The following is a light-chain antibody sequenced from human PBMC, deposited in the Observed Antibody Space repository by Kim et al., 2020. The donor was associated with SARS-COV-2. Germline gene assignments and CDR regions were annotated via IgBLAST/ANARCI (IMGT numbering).Light chain of an antibody. V-gene: IGKV1-33*01. CDR3: QQYDNLPPLT. Sequence: DIQMTQSPSSLSASVGDRVTITCQASQDISNYLNWYQQKPGKAPKLLIYDASNLETGVPSRFSGSGSGTDFTFTISSLQPEAIATYYCQQYDNLPPLTFGGGTKVDIK. J-gene: IGKJ4*01. CDR2: DAS. CDR1: QDISNY.